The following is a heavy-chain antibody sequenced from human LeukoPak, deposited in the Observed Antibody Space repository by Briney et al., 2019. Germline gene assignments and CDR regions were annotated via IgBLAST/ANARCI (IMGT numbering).Heavy chain of an antibody. V-gene: IGHV3-21*01. CDR2: ISSSSSYV. D-gene: IGHD1-26*01. J-gene: IGHJ3*02. Sequence: GGSLRLSCVASGFTFSSYSMNWVRQAPGKGLEWVSSISSSSSYVYYADSVKGRFTISRDNAKNSLYLQMNSLRAEDTAVYYCARVYSGSLSDAFDIWGQGTMVTVSS. CDR1: GFTFSSYS. CDR3: ARVYSGSLSDAFDI.